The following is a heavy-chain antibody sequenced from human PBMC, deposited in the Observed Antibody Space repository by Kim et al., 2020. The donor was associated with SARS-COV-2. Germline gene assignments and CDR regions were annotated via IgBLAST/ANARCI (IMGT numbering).Heavy chain of an antibody. CDR3: ARGTQSFDP. D-gene: IGHD1-1*01. J-gene: IGHJ5*02. Sequence: GGSLRLSCVASGFTFSNYGMHWVRQAPGKGLDWVAVISSDGSNEFYGDSVKGRFTISRDNSNNMVYLQMNSLRAEDTTVYYCARGTQSFDPWGQGTMVTVSS. CDR2: ISSDGSNE. CDR1: GFTFSNYG. V-gene: IGHV3-33*01.